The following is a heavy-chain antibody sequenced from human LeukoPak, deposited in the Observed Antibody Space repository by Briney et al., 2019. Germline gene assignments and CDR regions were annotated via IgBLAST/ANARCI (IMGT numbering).Heavy chain of an antibody. CDR2: IHDSGST. V-gene: IGHV4-30-4*07. Sequence: SETLSLTCVVSGDSISSGGYSWSWIRQTPGKGLEWIAYIHDSGSTYNNPSLKSRLSISIDTSKNQFSLKLNSVTAADTAVYYCARDLTHNFDYWGQGTLVTVSS. CDR1: GDSISSGGYS. CDR3: ARDLTHNFDY. J-gene: IGHJ4*02.